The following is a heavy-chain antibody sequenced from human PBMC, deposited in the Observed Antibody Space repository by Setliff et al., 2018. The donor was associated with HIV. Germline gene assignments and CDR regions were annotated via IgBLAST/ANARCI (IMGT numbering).Heavy chain of an antibody. CDR1: GYSFTSYW. CDR2: IYPGDSDT. D-gene: IGHD2-2*01. V-gene: IGHV5-51*01. J-gene: IGHJ4*02. Sequence: GESLKISCKGSGYSFTSYWIGWVRQMSGKGLEWMGIIYPGDSDTTYSPSFQGQVNISADKSISTAYLQWSSLKASDTAMYYCATPISITSGSAFDYWGQGTLVTVSS. CDR3: ATPISITSGSAFDY.